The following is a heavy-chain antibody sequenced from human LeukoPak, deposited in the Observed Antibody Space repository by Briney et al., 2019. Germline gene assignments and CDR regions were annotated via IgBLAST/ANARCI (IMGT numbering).Heavy chain of an antibody. V-gene: IGHV3-30*01. Sequence: GRSLRLSCAASGFTFSSYAMHWVRQAPGKGLEWVAVISYDGSNKYYADSVKGRFAISRDNSKNTLYPQMNSLRAEDTAVYYCARDSGFWSGYYDYWGQGTLVTVSS. CDR1: GFTFSSYA. CDR3: ARDSGFWSGYYDY. D-gene: IGHD3-3*01. CDR2: ISYDGSNK. J-gene: IGHJ4*02.